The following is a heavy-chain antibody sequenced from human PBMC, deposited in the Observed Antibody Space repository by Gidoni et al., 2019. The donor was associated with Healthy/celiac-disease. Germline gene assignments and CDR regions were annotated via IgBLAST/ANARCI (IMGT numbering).Heavy chain of an antibody. CDR1: GLTVSSYA. V-gene: IGHV3-23*04. CDR2: ISGSGGST. D-gene: IGHD3-22*01. Sequence: EVQLVESGGGWVQPGGSLRLSCAASGLTVSSYAMSWVRQAPGKGLEGVSAISGSGGSTYYADSVKGRFTISRDNSKNTLYLQMNSLRAEDTAVYYCARAIVVVIPWGVDYWGQGTLVTVSS. J-gene: IGHJ4*02. CDR3: ARAIVVVIPWGVDY.